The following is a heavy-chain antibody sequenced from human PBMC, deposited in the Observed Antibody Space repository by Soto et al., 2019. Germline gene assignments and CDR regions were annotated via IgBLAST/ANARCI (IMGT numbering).Heavy chain of an antibody. J-gene: IGHJ6*02. CDR1: GYTFSGYY. D-gene: IGHD2-2*02. CDR2: INPNSGGT. V-gene: IGHV1-2*02. Sequence: ASVKVSCKASGYTFSGYYIHWLRQAPGQGLEWMGWINPNSGGTNYAQKFQGRVTVTRDTPTSTAYMELSRLTSDDTAVYYCARSLTEGYCTITGCYTRPLYGTDGWGQETTVTVSS. CDR3: ARSLTEGYCTITGCYTRPLYGTDG.